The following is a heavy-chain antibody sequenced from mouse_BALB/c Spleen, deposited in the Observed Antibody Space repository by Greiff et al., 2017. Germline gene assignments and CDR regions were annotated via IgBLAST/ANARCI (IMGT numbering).Heavy chain of an antibody. CDR3: ARGDYDYDDGMDY. CDR2: ISYDGSN. CDR1: GYSITSGYY. D-gene: IGHD2-4*01. V-gene: IGHV3-6*02. Sequence: EVKLQESGPGLVKPSQSLSLTCSVTGYSITSGYYWNWIRQFPGNKLEWMGYISYDGSNNYNPSLKNRISITRDTSKNQFFLKLNSVTTEDTATYYCARGDYDYDDGMDYWGQGTSVTVAS. J-gene: IGHJ4*01.